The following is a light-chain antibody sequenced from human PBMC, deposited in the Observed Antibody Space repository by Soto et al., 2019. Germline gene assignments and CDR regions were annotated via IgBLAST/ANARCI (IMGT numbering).Light chain of an antibody. CDR3: AAGYVCLNGYV. V-gene: IGLV1-44*01. CDR1: SSNIGTNA. CDR2: NNN. Sequence: QSVLTQPPSASGTPGQRVTISCSGGSSNIGTNAVNWYQQLPGTAPKLLIYNNNQRPSGVHDRFSGSKSGTSASLAISGLQSLDEADYYCAAGYVCLNGYVFGTGTKLTVL. J-gene: IGLJ1*01.